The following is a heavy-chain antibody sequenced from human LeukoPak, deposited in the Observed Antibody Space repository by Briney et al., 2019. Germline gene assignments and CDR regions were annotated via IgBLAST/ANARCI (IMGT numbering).Heavy chain of an antibody. CDR2: IGYDGNNK. Sequence: GTSLRLSCAASGFTFSSYGMHWVRQAPGKGLEWVGVIGYDGNNKYYADSVKGRFTISRDNSKNTLYLQMNSLRAEDTAVYYCARNGIAAAGDRAEYFQHWGQGTLVTVSS. CDR3: ARNGIAAAGDRAEYFQH. V-gene: IGHV3-30*03. J-gene: IGHJ1*01. CDR1: GFTFSSYG. D-gene: IGHD6-13*01.